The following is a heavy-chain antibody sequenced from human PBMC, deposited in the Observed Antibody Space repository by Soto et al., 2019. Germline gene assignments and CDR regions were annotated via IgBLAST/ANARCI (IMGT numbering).Heavy chain of an antibody. J-gene: IGHJ6*02. D-gene: IGHD5-18*01. V-gene: IGHV3-7*01. CDR2: INEDGSEK. CDR1: GFTFSSYA. CDR3: ARDRREGIQHYYYYYYGMDV. Sequence: GGSLRLSCAASGFTFSSYAMSWVRQAPGKGLEWVANINEDGSEKYYVDSVKGRFSISRDNAENSLFLQLNSVTPEDTAVYYCARDRREGIQHYYYYYYGMDVWGQGTTVTVSS.